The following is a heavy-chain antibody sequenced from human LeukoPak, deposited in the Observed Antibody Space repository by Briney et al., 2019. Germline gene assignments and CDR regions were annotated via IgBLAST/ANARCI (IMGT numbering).Heavy chain of an antibody. J-gene: IGHJ5*02. Sequence: SETLSLTCAVYGGSFSGYYWSWIRQPPGKWLEWIGEINHSGSTNYNPSLKSRVTISVDTSKNQFSLKLSSVTAADTAVYYCARRPSSHYGWFDPWGQGTLVTVSS. CDR1: GGSFSGYY. CDR3: ARRPSSHYGWFDP. D-gene: IGHD3-16*01. V-gene: IGHV4-34*01. CDR2: INHSGST.